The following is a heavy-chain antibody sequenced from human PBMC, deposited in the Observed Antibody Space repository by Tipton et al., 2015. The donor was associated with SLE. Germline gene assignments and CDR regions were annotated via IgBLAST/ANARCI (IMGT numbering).Heavy chain of an antibody. CDR1: GGSFNGYF. D-gene: IGHD6-19*01. Sequence: TLSLTCGVSGGSFNGYFWTWIRQPPGKGLEWIAEIIHSGVTNYNPSLRSRVTISVDMSKSQVSLKLTSVTAADTAVYYCARDSPTVAGTFDSWGQGTLVTVSS. CDR2: IIHSGVT. CDR3: ARDSPTVAGTFDS. V-gene: IGHV4-34*12. J-gene: IGHJ4*02.